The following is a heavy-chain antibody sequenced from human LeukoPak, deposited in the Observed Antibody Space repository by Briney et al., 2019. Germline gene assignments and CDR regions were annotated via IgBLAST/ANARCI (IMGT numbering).Heavy chain of an antibody. J-gene: IGHJ4*02. V-gene: IGHV4-59*08. CDR2: VYYTGST. CDR3: ARTTRDYGDSYFDS. CDR1: GGSISSNY. Sequence: SETLSLTCTVSGGSISSNYWSWIRQPPGKGLEWIGYVYYTGSTDYNPSLKSRVTISVDTSKNQFSLKLSSVTAADTAIYFCARTTRDYGDSYFDSWGQGTLVTVSS. D-gene: IGHD4-17*01.